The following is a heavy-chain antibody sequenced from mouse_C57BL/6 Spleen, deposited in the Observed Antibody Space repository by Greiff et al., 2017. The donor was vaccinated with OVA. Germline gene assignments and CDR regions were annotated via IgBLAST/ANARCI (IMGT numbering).Heavy chain of an antibody. CDR3: ARWDYMDY. Sequence: VQLQQSGPELVKPGASVKISCKASGYSFTSYSIHWVKQRPGQGLEWIGWIYPGSGNTKYNEKFKGKATLTADTSSSTAYMQPSSPTYEDSAGYYCARWDYMDYWGQGTSVTVSS. CDR2: IYPGSGNT. CDR1: GYSFTSYS. V-gene: IGHV1-66*01. J-gene: IGHJ4*01. D-gene: IGHD2-13*01.